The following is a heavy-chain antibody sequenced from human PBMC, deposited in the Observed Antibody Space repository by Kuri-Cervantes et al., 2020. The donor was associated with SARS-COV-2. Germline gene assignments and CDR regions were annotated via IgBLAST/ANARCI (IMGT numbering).Heavy chain of an antibody. V-gene: IGHV3-48*03. Sequence: GESLKISCAASGFTFSSYEMNWVRQAPGKGLEWVSYISSSGSTIYYADSVKGRFTISRDNAKNSLYLQMISRRDEDTAVYYCARELGGAGYYGMDVWGQGTTVTVSS. J-gene: IGHJ6*02. D-gene: IGHD4-23*01. CDR2: ISSSGSTI. CDR3: ARELGGAGYYGMDV. CDR1: GFTFSSYE.